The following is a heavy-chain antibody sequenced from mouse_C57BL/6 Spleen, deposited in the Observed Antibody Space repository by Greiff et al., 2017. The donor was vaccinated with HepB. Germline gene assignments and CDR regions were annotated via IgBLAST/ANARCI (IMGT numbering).Heavy chain of an antibody. J-gene: IGHJ2*01. CDR1: GFSLTSYG. CDR2: IWSDGST. D-gene: IGHD2-4*01. Sequence: VMLVESGPGLVAPSQSLSITCTVSGFSLTSYGVHWVRQPPGKGLEWLVVIWSDGSTTYNSALKSRLSISKDNSKSQVFLKRNSLQTDDTAMYYCARQGNDYEGYFDYWGQGTTLTVSS. V-gene: IGHV2-6-1*01. CDR3: ARQGNDYEGYFDY.